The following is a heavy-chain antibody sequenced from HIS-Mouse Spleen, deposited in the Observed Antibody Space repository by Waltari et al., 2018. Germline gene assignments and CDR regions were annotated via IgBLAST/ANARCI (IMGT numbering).Heavy chain of an antibody. CDR1: GFSLSTSGMC. CDR2: IDWDDDK. Sequence: QVTLRESGPALVKPTQTLTLTCTFSGFSLSTSGMCVSWIRHPPGKALEWLARIDWDDDKYYSTSLKTRLTISKDTSKNQVVLTMTNMDPVDTATYYCARIAEGYSSGWYAFDYWGQGTPVTVSS. CDR3: ARIAEGYSSGWYAFDY. J-gene: IGHJ4*02. V-gene: IGHV2-70*15. D-gene: IGHD6-19*01.